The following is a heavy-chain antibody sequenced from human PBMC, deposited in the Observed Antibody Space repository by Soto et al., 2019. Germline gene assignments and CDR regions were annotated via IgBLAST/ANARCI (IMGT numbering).Heavy chain of an antibody. J-gene: IGHJ4*02. D-gene: IGHD1-26*01. CDR1: GFTFDDYA. Sequence: EVQLVESGGGLVQPGRSLRLSCAASGFTFDDYAMHWVRQAPGKGLEWVSGISWNGGSLDYADSVKGRFTISRDNAKNSLSLQMNSLRAEDTALYYCAKDAPKWELIDYWGQGTLVTVSS. CDR2: ISWNGGSL. CDR3: AKDAPKWELIDY. V-gene: IGHV3-9*01.